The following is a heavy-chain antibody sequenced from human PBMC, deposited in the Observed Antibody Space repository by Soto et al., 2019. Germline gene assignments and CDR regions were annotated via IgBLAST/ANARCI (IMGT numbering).Heavy chain of an antibody. CDR2: ISAYNGNT. Sequence: QVQLVQSGAEVKKPGASVKVFCKASGYTFTSYGISWVRQAPGQGLEWMGWISAYNGNTNYAQKLQGRVTMTTDTSTSTAYMELRSLRSDDTAVYYCARAIAVAGDYYYYGMDVWGQGTTVTVSS. CDR1: GYTFTSYG. J-gene: IGHJ6*02. CDR3: ARAIAVAGDYYYYGMDV. V-gene: IGHV1-18*04. D-gene: IGHD6-19*01.